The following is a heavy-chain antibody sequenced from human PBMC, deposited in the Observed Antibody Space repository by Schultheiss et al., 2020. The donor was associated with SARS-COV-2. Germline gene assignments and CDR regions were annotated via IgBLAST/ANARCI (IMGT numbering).Heavy chain of an antibody. V-gene: IGHV2-5*02. Sequence: SGPTLVKPTQTLTLTCTFSGFSLSTSGVGVGWIRQPPGKALEWLALIYWDDDKRYSPSLKSRLTITKDTSKNQVVLTMTNMDPVDTATYYCARSRSSGDYVRWYYYYGMDVWGQGTTVTVSS. CDR2: IYWDDDK. CDR3: ARSRSSGDYVRWYYYYGMDV. CDR1: GFSLSTSGVG. J-gene: IGHJ6*02. D-gene: IGHD4-17*01.